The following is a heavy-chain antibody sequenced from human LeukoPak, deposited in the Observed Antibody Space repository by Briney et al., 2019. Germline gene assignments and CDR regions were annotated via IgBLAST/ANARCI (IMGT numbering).Heavy chain of an antibody. D-gene: IGHD3-9*01. J-gene: IGHJ4*02. CDR3: ARGGYGYFDWLSPFDY. Sequence: SETLSLTCAAYGGSFSGYYWSWIRQPPGKGLEWIGEINHSGSTNYNPSLKSRVTISVDTSKNQFSLKLSSVTAADTAVYYCARGGYGYFDWLSPFDYWGQGTLVTVSS. V-gene: IGHV4-34*01. CDR1: GGSFSGYY. CDR2: INHSGST.